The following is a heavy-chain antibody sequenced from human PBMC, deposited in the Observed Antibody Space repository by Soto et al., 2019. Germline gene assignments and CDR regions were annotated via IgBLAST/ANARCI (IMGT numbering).Heavy chain of an antibody. CDR1: GGTFSSYA. CDR3: ARASITIVRGGTPTTNWFDP. D-gene: IGHD3-10*01. J-gene: IGHJ5*02. CDR2: IIPIFGTA. V-gene: IGHV1-69*13. Sequence: SVKVSCKASGGTFSSYAISWVRQAPGQGLEWMGGIIPIFGTANYAQKFQGRVTITADESTSTAYMELSSLRSEDTAVYYCARASITIVRGGTPTTNWFDPWGQGTLVTV.